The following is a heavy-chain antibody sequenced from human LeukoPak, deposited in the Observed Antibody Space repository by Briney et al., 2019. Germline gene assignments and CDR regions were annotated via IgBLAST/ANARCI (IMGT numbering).Heavy chain of an antibody. CDR1: GLTFSSYA. V-gene: IGHV3-23*01. Sequence: PGGSLRLSCAASGLTFSSYAMSWVRQAPGKGLEWVSAISGSGSRTYYADSVKGRFTISRDNSKNTLYLRINSLRAEDTAVYYCAKDRGFDYGGYFDYWGQGTLVTVSS. CDR3: AKDRGFDYGGYFDY. J-gene: IGHJ4*02. D-gene: IGHD4-23*01. CDR2: ISGSGSRT.